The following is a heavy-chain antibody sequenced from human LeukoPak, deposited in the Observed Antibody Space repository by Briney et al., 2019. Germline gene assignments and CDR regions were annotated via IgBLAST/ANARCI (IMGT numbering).Heavy chain of an antibody. Sequence: SGGSLRLSCAASGFTFDDYAMHWVRQAPGKGLEWVSGISWNSGSIGYADSVKGRFTISRDNAKNSLYLQMNSLRAEDTALYYCAKARVSSGYLDYWGQGTLVTVSS. J-gene: IGHJ4*02. CDR1: GFTFDDYA. CDR2: ISWNSGSI. D-gene: IGHD3-22*01. V-gene: IGHV3-9*01. CDR3: AKARVSSGYLDY.